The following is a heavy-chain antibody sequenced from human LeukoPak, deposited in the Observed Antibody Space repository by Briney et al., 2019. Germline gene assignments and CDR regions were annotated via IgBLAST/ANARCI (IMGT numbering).Heavy chain of an antibody. J-gene: IGHJ5*02. CDR3: ASSYGGNSGWFDP. CDR2: IYSGGNT. D-gene: IGHD4-23*01. CDR1: GFTVSSNY. V-gene: IGHV3-66*01. Sequence: GGSLRLSCAASGFTVSSNYMSWVRQAPGKGLEWVSVIYSGGNTYYAGSVKGRFTISRDNSKNTLYLQMDSLRAEDTAVYYCASSYGGNSGWFDPWGQGTLVTVSS.